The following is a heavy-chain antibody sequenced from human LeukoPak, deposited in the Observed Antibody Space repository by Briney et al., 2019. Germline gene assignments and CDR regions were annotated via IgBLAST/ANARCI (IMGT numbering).Heavy chain of an antibody. CDR2: ISYDGSNK. J-gene: IGHJ4*02. CDR3: ARAFGGYYYGDY. V-gene: IGHV3-30*14. Sequence: GSSLRLSCAASGFTFSSYAMHWVRQAPGKGLEWVALISYDGSNKYNADSVKGRFTISRDNSKNTLYLQMGSLRAEDMAVYYCARAFGGYYYGDYWGQGTLVTVSS. D-gene: IGHD3-22*01. CDR1: GFTFSSYA.